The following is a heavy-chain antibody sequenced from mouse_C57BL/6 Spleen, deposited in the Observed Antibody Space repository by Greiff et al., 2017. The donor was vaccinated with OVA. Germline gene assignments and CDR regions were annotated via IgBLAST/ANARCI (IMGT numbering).Heavy chain of an antibody. CDR3: ARPYYYGSSFWYFDV. CDR2: IDPSDSET. D-gene: IGHD1-1*01. CDR1: GYTFTSYW. J-gene: IGHJ1*03. Sequence: VQLQQSGAELVRPGSSVKLSCKASGYTFTSYWMHWVKQRPIQGLEWIGNIDPSDSETHYNQKFKDKATLTVDKSSSTAYMQLSSLTSEDSAVYYCARPYYYGSSFWYFDVWGTGTTVTVSS. V-gene: IGHV1-52*01.